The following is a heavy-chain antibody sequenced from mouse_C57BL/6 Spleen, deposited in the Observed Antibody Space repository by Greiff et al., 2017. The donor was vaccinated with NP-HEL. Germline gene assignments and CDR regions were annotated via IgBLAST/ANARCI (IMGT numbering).Heavy chain of an antibody. D-gene: IGHD2-4*01. CDR3: ASYDSYYSMDY. J-gene: IGHJ4*01. Sequence: EVQVVESGGDLVKPGGSLKLSCAASGFTFSSYGMSWVRQTPDKRLEWVATISSGGSYTYYPDSVKGRFTISRDNAKNTLYLQMSSLKSEDTAMYYCASYDSYYSMDYWGQGTSVTVSS. CDR1: GFTFSSYG. CDR2: ISSGGSYT. V-gene: IGHV5-6*01.